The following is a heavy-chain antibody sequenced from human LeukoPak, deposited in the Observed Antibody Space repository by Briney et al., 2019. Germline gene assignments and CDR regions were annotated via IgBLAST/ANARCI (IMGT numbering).Heavy chain of an antibody. D-gene: IGHD4/OR15-4a*01. CDR2: IYPGDSDT. V-gene: IGHV5-51*01. CDR1: GYSFTSYW. CDR3: ARLRGGATNKFDY. Sequence: GESLEISCQGSGYSFTSYWIGWVRQVPGKGLEWMGIIYPGDSDTRYSPSFQGQVTISADKSISTASLQWSSLKASDTAMYYCARLRGGATNKFDYWGQGTLVTVSS. J-gene: IGHJ4*02.